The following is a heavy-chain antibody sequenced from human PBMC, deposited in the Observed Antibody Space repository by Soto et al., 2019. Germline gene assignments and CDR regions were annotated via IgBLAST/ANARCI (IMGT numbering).Heavy chain of an antibody. D-gene: IGHD5-18*01. CDR1: GYTFTDYA. CDR3: ARDTGYTFGSLNY. J-gene: IGHJ4*02. V-gene: IGHV1-3*01. CDR2: MNAGVGNT. Sequence: HVELVQYGADLKKPGASVTISCMYSGYTFTDYALHWLRQAPGQRLEWMGWMNAGVGNTLYSQTFQGRITITRDTSASTAYMELNSLKSEDTAIYYCARDTGYTFGSLNYWGPGTLVTFSS.